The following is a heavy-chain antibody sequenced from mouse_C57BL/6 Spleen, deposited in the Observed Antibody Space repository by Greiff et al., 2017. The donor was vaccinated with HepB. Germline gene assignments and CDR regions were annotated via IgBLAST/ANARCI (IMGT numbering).Heavy chain of an antibody. V-gene: IGHV1-55*01. CDR1: GYTFTSYW. CDR3: ARNYGSSYDWYFDV. CDR2: IYPGSGST. D-gene: IGHD1-1*01. J-gene: IGHJ1*03. Sequence: QVQLQQPGAELVKPGASVKMSCKASGYTFTSYWITWVKQRPGQGLEWIGDIYPGSGSTNYNEKFKSKATLTADKSSSTAYMQLSSLTSEDSAVYFCARNYGSSYDWYFDVWGTGTTVTVSS.